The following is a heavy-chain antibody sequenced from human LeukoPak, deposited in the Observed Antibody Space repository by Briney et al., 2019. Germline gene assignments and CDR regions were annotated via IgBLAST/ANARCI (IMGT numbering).Heavy chain of an antibody. CDR1: GGSISSSSYY. D-gene: IGHD2-21*02. CDR3: ARHGHHGDHDY. CDR2: IYYSGST. V-gene: IGHV4-39*01. J-gene: IGHJ4*02. Sequence: SETLSLTCTVSGGSISSSSYYWGWLRQPPWKGLEWFGSIYYSGSTYYNPSLQSRVTISVDKSKNQFSLKLTSVTAADTAVSYSARHGHHGDHDYRGEGTLVTVSP.